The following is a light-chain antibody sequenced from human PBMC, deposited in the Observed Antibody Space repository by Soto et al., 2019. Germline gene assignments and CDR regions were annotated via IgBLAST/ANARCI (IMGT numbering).Light chain of an antibody. Sequence: EIVLTQSPGTLSVSPGDRVALSCRASQSVDINLAWYQQRAGQAPRLLIYDVSTGATGIPARFSGSGSGTEFTLTISSLQSEDFAVYYCQQYNNWPPITFGQGTRLEIK. CDR2: DVS. CDR1: QSVDIN. CDR3: QQYNNWPPIT. J-gene: IGKJ5*01. V-gene: IGKV3-15*01.